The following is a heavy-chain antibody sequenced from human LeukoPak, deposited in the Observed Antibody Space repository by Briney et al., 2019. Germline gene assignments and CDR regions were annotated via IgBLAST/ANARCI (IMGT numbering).Heavy chain of an antibody. CDR1: GGTSSSYA. CDR3: ARGGIVRYYDSSGYNPLNY. CDR2: IIPIFGTA. D-gene: IGHD3-22*01. J-gene: IGHJ4*02. Sequence: ASVKVSCKASGGTSSSYAISWVRHAPGQGLEWMGGIIPIFGTANYAQKLQGRVTITADESTSTAYMELSSLRSEETAVYYCARGGIVRYYDSSGYNPLNYWGQGTLVTVSS. V-gene: IGHV1-69*13.